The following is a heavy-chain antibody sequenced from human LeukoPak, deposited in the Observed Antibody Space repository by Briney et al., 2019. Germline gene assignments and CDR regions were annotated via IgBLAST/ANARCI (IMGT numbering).Heavy chain of an antibody. CDR3: SRSPKRYCSGGSCYSIPYPFDP. CDR1: GGSISSYY. D-gene: IGHD2-15*01. Sequence: SETLSLTCTVSGGSISSYYWSWIRQPPGKGLEWIGYIYYSGSTNYNPSLKSRVTISVDTSKNQFSLKLSSVTAADTAVYYCSRSPKRYCSGGSCYSIPYPFDPWGQGTLVTVSS. V-gene: IGHV4-59*01. J-gene: IGHJ5*02. CDR2: IYYSGST.